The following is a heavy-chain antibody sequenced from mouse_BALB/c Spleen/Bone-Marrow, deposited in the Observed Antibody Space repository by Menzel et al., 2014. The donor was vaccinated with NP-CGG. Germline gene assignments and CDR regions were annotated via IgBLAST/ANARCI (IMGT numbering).Heavy chain of an antibody. V-gene: IGHV1-80*01. J-gene: IGHJ4*01. D-gene: IGHD3-3*01. CDR2: IYPGDGDT. CDR1: GYTFSNYW. Sequence: VHLVESGAELVRPGPSVKISCKASGYTFSNYWMNWMKQRPGQGLEWIGQIYPGDGDTNYIGKFTGKATLTADKSSSTAYVQLSSLTSEDSAVYFCASRGDCCYAMDYLGQGTSVTVSS. CDR3: ASRGDCCYAMDY.